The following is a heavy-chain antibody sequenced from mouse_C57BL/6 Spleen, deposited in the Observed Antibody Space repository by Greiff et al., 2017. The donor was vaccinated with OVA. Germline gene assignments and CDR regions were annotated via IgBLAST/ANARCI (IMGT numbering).Heavy chain of an antibody. V-gene: IGHV1-50*01. J-gene: IGHJ1*03. CDR2: IDPSDSYT. CDR3: ARPFDGGYFDV. Sequence: VKLMESGAELVKPGASVKLSCKASGYTFTSYWMQWVKQRPGQGLEWIGEIDPSDSYTNYNQKFKGKATLTVDTSSSTAYMQLSSLTSEDSAVYYCARPFDGGYFDVWGTGTTVTVSS. CDR1: GYTFTSYW.